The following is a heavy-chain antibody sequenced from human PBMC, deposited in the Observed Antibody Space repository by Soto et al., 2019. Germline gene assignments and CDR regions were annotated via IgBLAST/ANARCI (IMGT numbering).Heavy chain of an antibody. J-gene: IGHJ4*02. CDR1: GFSLSTSGVG. V-gene: IGHV2-5*02. CDR2: IYWDEDK. Sequence: SGPTLVNPTQTLTLTCTFSGFSLSTSGVGVGWIRQPPGKALEWLALIYWDEDKRYSSSLKSRLTITKDTSKNQVVLTMTNMDPVDTGTYYFSRKGPEAWPLDFWCQGTLVTVSS. CDR3: SRKGPEAWPLDF.